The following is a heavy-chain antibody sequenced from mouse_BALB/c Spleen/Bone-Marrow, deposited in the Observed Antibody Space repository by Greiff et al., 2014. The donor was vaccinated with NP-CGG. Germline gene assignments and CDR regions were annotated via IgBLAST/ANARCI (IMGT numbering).Heavy chain of an antibody. D-gene: IGHD1-1*01. CDR2: INPYNDGT. CDR3: ARGGYYGTSLYWYFDV. CDR1: GYTFPSYV. J-gene: IGHJ1*01. Sequence: VPLKQSGPELGKPGASVKMSCKASGYTFPSYVLHWGEQKPGQGLEWIGYINPYNDGTKYNEKFKGKATLTSDKSSSTAYMELSSLTSEDSAVYYCARGGYYGTSLYWYFDVWGAGTTVTVSS. V-gene: IGHV1-14*01.